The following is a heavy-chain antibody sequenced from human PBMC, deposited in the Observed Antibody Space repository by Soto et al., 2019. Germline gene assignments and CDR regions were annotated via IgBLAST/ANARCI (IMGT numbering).Heavy chain of an antibody. CDR3: VRGNRHFDY. CDR2: TFYRSKWYN. V-gene: IGHV6-1*01. CDR1: GDSVSSNSAA. J-gene: IGHJ4*02. Sequence: QLHLQPSGPGLVKPSQTLSLTCAISGDSVSSNSAAWNWIRQSPSRGLEWLGRTFYRSKWYNDYAVSVRSRIAVNPDTSKNQFSLQLNSVTPDDTAVYYCVRGNRHFDYWGQGTLVTVSS.